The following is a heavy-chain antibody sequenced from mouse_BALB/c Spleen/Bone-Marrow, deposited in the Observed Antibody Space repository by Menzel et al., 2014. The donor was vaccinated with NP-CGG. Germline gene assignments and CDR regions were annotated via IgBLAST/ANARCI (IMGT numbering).Heavy chain of an antibody. CDR3: ARRLRTGGYYAMDY. CDR1: GFSLTSYG. CDR2: IWAGGST. D-gene: IGHD1-2*01. Sequence: QVQLQQSGPGLVAPSQSLSITCTVSGFSLTSYGVHWVRQPPGKGLEWLGVIWAGGSTNYNSALMSRLSISKDNSKSQVFLKMNSLQPDDTAMYFCARRLRTGGYYAMDYWGQGTSVTVSS. V-gene: IGHV2-9*02. J-gene: IGHJ4*01.